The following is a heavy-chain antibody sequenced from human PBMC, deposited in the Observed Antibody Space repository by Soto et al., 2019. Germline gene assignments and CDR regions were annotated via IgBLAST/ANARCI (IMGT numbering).Heavy chain of an antibody. V-gene: IGHV3-30*03. CDR3: ARGDFWSGYYGSKYGMDV. J-gene: IGHJ6*02. D-gene: IGHD3-3*01. CDR2: ISYDGSNK. Sequence: GGSLRLSCAASGFTFSSYGMHWVRQAPGKGLEWVAVISYDGSNKYYADSVKGRFTISRDNSKNTLYLQMNSLRAEDTALYYCARGDFWSGYYGSKYGMDVWGQGTTVTVSS. CDR1: GFTFSSYG.